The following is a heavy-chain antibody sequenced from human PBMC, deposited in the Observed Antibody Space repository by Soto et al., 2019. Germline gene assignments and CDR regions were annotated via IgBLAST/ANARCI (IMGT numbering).Heavy chain of an antibody. CDR1: GFTFSSYE. CDR2: ISSSGSTI. V-gene: IGHV3-48*03. CDR3: ARGTASIPRPDAFDI. D-gene: IGHD6-6*01. Sequence: PGGSLRLSCAASGFTFSSYEMNWVRQAPGKGLEWVSYISSSGSTIYYADSVEGRFTISRDNAKNSLYLQMNSLRAEDTAVYYCARGTASIPRPDAFDIWGQGTMVTVSS. J-gene: IGHJ3*02.